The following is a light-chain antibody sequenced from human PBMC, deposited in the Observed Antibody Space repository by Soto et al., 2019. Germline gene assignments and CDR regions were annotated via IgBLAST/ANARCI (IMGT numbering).Light chain of an antibody. CDR1: SSDVGGYNY. Sequence: QSVPTQPASVSGSPGQSITISCTGTSSDVGGYNYVSWYQQHPGKAPKLMIYEVSNRPSGVSNRFSGSKSGNTASLTISGLQAEDEADYYCSSYTSSSTLVFGTGTKVT. CDR2: EVS. J-gene: IGLJ1*01. CDR3: SSYTSSSTLV. V-gene: IGLV2-14*01.